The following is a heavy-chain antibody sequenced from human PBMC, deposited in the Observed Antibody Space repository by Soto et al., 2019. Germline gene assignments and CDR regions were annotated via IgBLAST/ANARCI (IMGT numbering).Heavy chain of an antibody. Sequence: GGSLRLSCAASGFTFSTHGMHWVRQAPGKGPEWVAVISHDGSKKYYVESVEGRFSISRDNSKSIVHLQMNNVRTEDTAVYYCAKDKGPYYDFWSGQRWFDPWGQGTLVTVSS. D-gene: IGHD3-3*01. J-gene: IGHJ5*02. CDR3: AKDKGPYYDFWSGQRWFDP. CDR1: GFTFSTHG. V-gene: IGHV3-30*18. CDR2: ISHDGSKK.